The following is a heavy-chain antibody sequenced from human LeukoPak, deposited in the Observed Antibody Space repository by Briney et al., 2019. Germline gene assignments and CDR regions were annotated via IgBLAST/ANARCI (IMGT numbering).Heavy chain of an antibody. D-gene: IGHD2-21*02. CDR1: GGSIISDY. V-gene: IGHV4-39*01. CDR2: INYSGST. Sequence: PSETLSLTCTVSGGSIISDYWSWIRQPPGKGLEWIGTINYSGSTYYNPSLKSRVTISVDTSKNQISLKLNSVTAADTAMYYCARHGDLLSPFQTWGQGTLVTASS. CDR3: ARHGDLLSPFQT. J-gene: IGHJ5*02.